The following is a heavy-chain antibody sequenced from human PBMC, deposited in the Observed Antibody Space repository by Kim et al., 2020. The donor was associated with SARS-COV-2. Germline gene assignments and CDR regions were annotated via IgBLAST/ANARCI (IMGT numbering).Heavy chain of an antibody. V-gene: IGHV4-34*01. J-gene: IGHJ4*02. CDR3: ARGGRRLYYGSGSLCFDY. D-gene: IGHD3-10*01. CDR1: GGSFSGYY. CDR2: INHSGST. Sequence: SETLSLTCAVYGGSFSGYYWSWIRQPPGKGLEWIGEINHSGSTNYNPSLKSRVTISVDTSKNQFSLKLSSVTAADTAVYYCARGGRRLYYGSGSLCFDYWGQGTLVTVSS.